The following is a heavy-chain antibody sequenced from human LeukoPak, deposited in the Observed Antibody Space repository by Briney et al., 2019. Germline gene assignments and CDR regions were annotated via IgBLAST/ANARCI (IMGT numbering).Heavy chain of an antibody. D-gene: IGHD6-19*01. CDR3: ARVPYSSGWYYDY. V-gene: IGHV1-18*01. CDR2: ISAYDGNT. J-gene: IGHJ4*02. CDR1: GYTFTSYG. Sequence: ASVKVSCKASGYTFTSYGISWVRQAPGQGLEWMGWISAYDGNTNYAQKLQGRVTMTIDTSTSTAYMELSSLRSEDTAVYYCARVPYSSGWYYDYWGQGTLVTVSS.